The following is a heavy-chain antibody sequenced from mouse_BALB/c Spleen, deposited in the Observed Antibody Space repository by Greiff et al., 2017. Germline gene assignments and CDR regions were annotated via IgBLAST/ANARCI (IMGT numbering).Heavy chain of an antibody. CDR3: AREDGNYRAMDY. Sequence: EVKLVESGPGLVKPSQSLSLTCTVTGYSITSDYAWNWIRQFPGNKLEWMGYISYSGSTSYNPSLKSRISITRDTSKNQFFLQLNSVTTEDTATYYCAREDGNYRAMDYWGQGTSVTVSS. CDR1: GYSITSDYA. V-gene: IGHV3-2*02. J-gene: IGHJ4*01. D-gene: IGHD2-1*01. CDR2: ISYSGST.